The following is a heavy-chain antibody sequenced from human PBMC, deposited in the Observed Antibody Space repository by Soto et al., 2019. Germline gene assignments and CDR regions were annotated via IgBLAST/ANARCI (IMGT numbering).Heavy chain of an antibody. J-gene: IGHJ6*02. Sequence: PGGSLRLSCAASGFAFNRFALHWVRQAPGKGLEWVSIIPYDGSNKYYSDSVKGRFTISRDNSKNTLYLQMNSLRAEDTAVYYCARGMATRLDSNYGLDVWGQGTTVTVSS. CDR2: IPYDGSNK. CDR1: GFAFNRFA. CDR3: ARGMATRLDSNYGLDV. V-gene: IGHV3-30*02. D-gene: IGHD3-16*01.